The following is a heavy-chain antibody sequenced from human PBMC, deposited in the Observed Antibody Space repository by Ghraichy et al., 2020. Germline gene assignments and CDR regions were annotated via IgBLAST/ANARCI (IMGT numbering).Heavy chain of an antibody. V-gene: IGHV4-38-2*02. CDR3: ARVYSSGSGVFDY. CDR2: VYHSGVT. J-gene: IGHJ4*02. Sequence: GSLNISCTVSGYSISSAYYWGWIRQPPGKGLEWIGTVYHSGVTYYNSSLTSRVTISVDTSKNQFSLQLNSVTAADTALYYCARVYSSGSGVFDYWGQGTLVTVSS. CDR1: GYSISSAYY. D-gene: IGHD3-10*01.